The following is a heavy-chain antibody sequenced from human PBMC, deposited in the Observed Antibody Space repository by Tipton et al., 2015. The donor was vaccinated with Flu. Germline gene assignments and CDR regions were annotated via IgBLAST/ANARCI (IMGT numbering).Heavy chain of an antibody. D-gene: IGHD4-17*01. CDR3: AREENDYGDH. CDR1: GFTFSTYE. Sequence: QLVQSGGGLVQPGGSLRLSCAASGFTFSTYEMNWVRQAPGKGLEWVSYISSSGYNIYYSDSVQGRFTISRDNAKNSLYLQMNSLRAEDTAVYYCAREENDYGDHWGQGTLVTVSS. V-gene: IGHV3-48*03. J-gene: IGHJ5*02. CDR2: ISSSGYNI.